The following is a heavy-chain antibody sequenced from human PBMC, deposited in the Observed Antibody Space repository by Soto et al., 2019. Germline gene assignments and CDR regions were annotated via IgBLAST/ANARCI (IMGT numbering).Heavy chain of an antibody. Sequence: PSETLSLTCAVDGVSCPGYYWSWLDEAPAPGLEWIGEINHSGSTNSNPSLKSRVTISVDTSKNQFSLKLSSVTAADTAVYYCARVFKLRYNWNYGRGYYYGMDVWGQGTTVT. V-gene: IGHV4-34*01. CDR1: GVSCPGYY. D-gene: IGHD1-7*01. CDR2: INHSGST. J-gene: IGHJ6*02. CDR3: ARVFKLRYNWNYGRGYYYGMDV.